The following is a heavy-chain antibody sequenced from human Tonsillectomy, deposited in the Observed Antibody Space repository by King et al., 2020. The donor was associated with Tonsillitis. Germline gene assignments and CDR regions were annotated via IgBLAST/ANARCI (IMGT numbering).Heavy chain of an antibody. CDR2: ISYSGST. D-gene: IGHD3-22*01. J-gene: IGHJ5*02. V-gene: IGHV4-30-4*01. CDR3: ARDLRLGAFDP. CDR1: GGSIRSGDYY. Sequence: QLQESGPGLVKPSQTLSLTCTVSGGSIRSGDYYWSWIRQPPGKGLEWIGYISYSGSTYYNPSLESRFTISVDTSKNQFSLKLSSVTAADTAVYYCARDLRLGAFDPWGQGTLVTVSS.